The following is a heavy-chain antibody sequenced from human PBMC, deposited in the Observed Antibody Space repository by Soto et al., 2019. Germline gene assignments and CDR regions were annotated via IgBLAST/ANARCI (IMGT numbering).Heavy chain of an antibody. CDR3: ARGTDCSSTSCYLDYYYGMDV. V-gene: IGHV1-69*13. D-gene: IGHD2-2*01. CDR2: IIPIFGTA. J-gene: IGHJ6*02. CDR1: GGTLSSYA. Sequence: SVKVSCKASGGTLSSYAISWVRQAPGQGLEWMGGIIPIFGTANYAQKFQGRVTITADESTSTAYMELSSLRSEDTAVYYCARGTDCSSTSCYLDYYYGMDVWGQGTTVTVSS.